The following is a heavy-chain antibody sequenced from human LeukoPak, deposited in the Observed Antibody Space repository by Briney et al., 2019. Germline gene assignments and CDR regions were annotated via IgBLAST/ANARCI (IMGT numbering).Heavy chain of an antibody. Sequence: EWLANINQYGNEKYYVDYVKGRFTLSRDNGKNSLYLEMNSLRAEDTAVYYCATGTEMDRGVVINGHLDYWGQGTLVTASS. CDR3: ATGTEMDRGVVINGHLDY. D-gene: IGHD3-3*01. V-gene: IGHV3-7*01. CDR2: INQYGNEK. J-gene: IGHJ4*02.